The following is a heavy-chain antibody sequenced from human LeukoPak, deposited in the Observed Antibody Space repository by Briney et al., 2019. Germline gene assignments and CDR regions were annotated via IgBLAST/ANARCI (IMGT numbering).Heavy chain of an antibody. D-gene: IGHD2-21*02. CDR2: IWYDGSNK. CDR3: AKTAWYYFDY. Sequence: GGSLRLSCAASGFTFSSYGMHWVRQAPGKGLEWVAVIWYDGSNKYYADSVKGRFTISRDNSKNTLYLQMNSLRDEDTAVYYCAKTAWYYFDYWGQGTLVTVSS. J-gene: IGHJ4*02. CDR1: GFTFSSYG. V-gene: IGHV3-33*06.